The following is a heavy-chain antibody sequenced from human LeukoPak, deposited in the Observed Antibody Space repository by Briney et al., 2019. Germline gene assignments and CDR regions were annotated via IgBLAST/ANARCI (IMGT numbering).Heavy chain of an antibody. Sequence: SETLSLTCTVSGGSISSYYWSWIRQPAGKGLEWIGRIYTSGSTNYNPSLKSRVTMSVDTSKNQFSLKLSSVTAADTAVYYCARDVYPTSIAAAGISYYYYYMDVWGKGTTVTVSS. CDR3: ARDVYPTSIAAAGISYYYYYMDV. CDR1: GGSISSYY. D-gene: IGHD6-13*01. CDR2: IYTSGST. J-gene: IGHJ6*03. V-gene: IGHV4-4*07.